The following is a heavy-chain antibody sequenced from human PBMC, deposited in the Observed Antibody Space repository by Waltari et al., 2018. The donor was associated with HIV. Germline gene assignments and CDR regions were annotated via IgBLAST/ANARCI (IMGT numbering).Heavy chain of an antibody. D-gene: IGHD3-22*01. Sequence: EVQLLESGGGLVQPGGSLRLSCAASGFTFSSYAMSWVRKAPGNGLEWVLAISGSGGSTYYADSVKGRFTISRDNSKNTLYLQMNSLRAEDTAVYYCAKVAMIVVARGAAFDIWGQGTMVTVSS. CDR1: GFTFSSYA. J-gene: IGHJ3*02. V-gene: IGHV3-23*01. CDR3: AKVAMIVVARGAAFDI. CDR2: ISGSGGST.